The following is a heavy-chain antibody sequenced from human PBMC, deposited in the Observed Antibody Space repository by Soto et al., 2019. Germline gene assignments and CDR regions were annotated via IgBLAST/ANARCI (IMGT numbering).Heavy chain of an antibody. J-gene: IGHJ4*02. D-gene: IGHD1-26*01. V-gene: IGHV4-34*01. Sequence: ASETLSLTCAVYGGSFSGYYWSWIRQPPGKGLEWIGEINHSGSTNYNPSLKSRVTISVDTSKNQFSLKLTSVTAADTAVYYCVTVNLVGAAYYFDYWGPGTLVTVSS. CDR3: VTVNLVGAAYYFDY. CDR1: GGSFSGYY. CDR2: INHSGST.